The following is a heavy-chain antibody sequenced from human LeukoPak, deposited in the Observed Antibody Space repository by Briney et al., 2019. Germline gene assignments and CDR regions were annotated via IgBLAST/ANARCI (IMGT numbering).Heavy chain of an antibody. Sequence: ASVKVSCKASGYTFTNYYMHWVRQAPGQGLEWMGVIDPSAGSTTYAQKFQGRVTMTRDTSTSTVYMELSSLRSEDTAVYYCARDPPPGSLYYMDVWGKGTTVTVSS. V-gene: IGHV1-46*01. J-gene: IGHJ6*03. CDR3: ARDPPPGSLYYMDV. CDR1: GYTFTNYY. CDR2: IDPSAGST. D-gene: IGHD2-15*01.